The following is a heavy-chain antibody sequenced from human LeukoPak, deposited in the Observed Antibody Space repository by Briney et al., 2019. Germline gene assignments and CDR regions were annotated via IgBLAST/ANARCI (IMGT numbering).Heavy chain of an antibody. J-gene: IGHJ4*02. CDR1: GFTVSSNY. D-gene: IGHD5-12*01. CDR2: IYSGGST. V-gene: IGHV3-53*01. CDR3: ARGSGPCDPGDY. Sequence: GGSLRLSCAASGFTVSSNYMSWVRQAPGKGLEWVSVIYSGGSTYYADSVKGRFTISRDNSKNTLYLQMNSLRAEDTAVYHCARGSGPCDPGDYWGQGTLVTVSS.